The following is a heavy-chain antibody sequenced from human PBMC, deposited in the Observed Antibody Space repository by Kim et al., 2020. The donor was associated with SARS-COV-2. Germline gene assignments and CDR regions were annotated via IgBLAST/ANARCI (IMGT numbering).Heavy chain of an antibody. CDR1: GFTFHNHG. J-gene: IGHJ5*02. V-gene: IGHV3-9*01. D-gene: IGHD3-10*01. Sequence: GGSLRLSCVASGFTFHNHGMHWIRQVPGKGLEWVSGISWNGELRGYAGSVRGRVTISRDNGKNSLYLEITTLRTEDTAFYYCAKDINVRYYGPGSYDSWGQGTLVTVSS. CDR3: AKDINVRYYGPGSYDS. CDR2: ISWNGELR.